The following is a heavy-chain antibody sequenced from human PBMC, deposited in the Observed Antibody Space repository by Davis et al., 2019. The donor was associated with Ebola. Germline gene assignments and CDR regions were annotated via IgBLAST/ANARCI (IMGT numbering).Heavy chain of an antibody. J-gene: IGHJ4*02. Sequence: MPSETLSLTCSVSGGSIRSSSYYCAWIRQPPGEGLEWIGSMFYTGNTYINPSLKSRVTISVDTSKNQFSLKLSSVTAADTAVYYCARDFTANYDILTIGGYWGQGTLVTVSS. V-gene: IGHV4-39*07. D-gene: IGHD3-9*01. CDR3: ARDFTANYDILTIGGY. CDR2: MFYTGNT. CDR1: GGSIRSSSYY.